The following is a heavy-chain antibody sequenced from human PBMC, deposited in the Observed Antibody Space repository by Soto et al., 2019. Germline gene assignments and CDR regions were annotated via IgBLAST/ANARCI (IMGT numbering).Heavy chain of an antibody. CDR3: AREVVAPYYYYGMDV. J-gene: IGHJ6*02. CDR1: GYTFTGYY. V-gene: IGHV1-2*04. CDR2: INPNSGGT. Sequence: ASVKVSCKASGYTFTGYYMHWVRQAPGQGLEWMGWINPNSGGTNYAQKFQGWVTMTRDTSTSTVYMELRSLRSDDTAVYYCAREVVAPYYYYGMDVWGQGTPVTVSS. D-gene: IGHD5-12*01.